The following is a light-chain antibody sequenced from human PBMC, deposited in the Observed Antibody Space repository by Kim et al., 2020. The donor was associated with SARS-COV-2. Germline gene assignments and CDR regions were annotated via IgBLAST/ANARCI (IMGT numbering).Light chain of an antibody. CDR2: ECS. V-gene: IGLV2-23*01. J-gene: IGLJ2*01. Sequence: PGPSITISCTGTTSDVGNFNLVSWYQQRPGKAPQLIIYECSKRPSGVSNRFSGSKSDTTASLTISGLQAEDEAHYFCCSYVETDTVFGGGTKVTVL. CDR3: CSYVETDTV. CDR1: TSDVGNFNL.